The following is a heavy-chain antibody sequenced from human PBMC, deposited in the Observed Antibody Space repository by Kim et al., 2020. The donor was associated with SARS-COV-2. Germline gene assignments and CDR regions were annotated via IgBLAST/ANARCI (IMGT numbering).Heavy chain of an antibody. CDR1: GFTFSSYA. Sequence: GGSLRLSCAASGFTFSSYAMHWVRQAPGKGLEWVAVIWYDGSNKYYADSVKGRFTISRDNSKNTLYLQMNSLRAEDTAVYYCAKDDRSWYTGTTYYYYGMDVWXXGTTVTVSS. J-gene: IGHJ6*01. D-gene: IGHD6-13*01. CDR3: AKDDRSWYTGTTYYYYGMDV. CDR2: IWYDGSNK. V-gene: IGHV3-33*06.